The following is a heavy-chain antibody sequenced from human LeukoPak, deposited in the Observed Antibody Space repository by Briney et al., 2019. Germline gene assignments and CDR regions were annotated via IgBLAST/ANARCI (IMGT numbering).Heavy chain of an antibody. D-gene: IGHD2-2*02. Sequence: SETLSLTCAVYGGSFSGDYWSWIRQPPGKGLEWIGESNHSGNTNYNPSLKSRVTISVDTSKNQFSLKLSSVTAADTAVYYCARALVVPAAIEFYYYYYYMDVWGKGTTVTVSS. CDR3: ARALVVPAAIEFYYYYYYMDV. CDR2: SNHSGNT. V-gene: IGHV4-34*01. CDR1: GGSFSGDY. J-gene: IGHJ6*03.